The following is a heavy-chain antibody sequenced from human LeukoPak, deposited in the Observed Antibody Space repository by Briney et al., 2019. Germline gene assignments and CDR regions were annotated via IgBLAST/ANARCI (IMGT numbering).Heavy chain of an antibody. CDR3: ARPFYGFWSGYFDY. J-gene: IGHJ4*02. Sequence: GGSLRLSCAASGFTFDDYAMHWVRQAPGKGLEWVSGISWNSGSIGYADSVKGRFTISRDNAKNSLYLQMNSLRAEDTAVYYCARPFYGFWSGYFDYWGQGTLVTVSS. D-gene: IGHD3-3*01. CDR1: GFTFDDYA. CDR2: ISWNSGSI. V-gene: IGHV3-9*01.